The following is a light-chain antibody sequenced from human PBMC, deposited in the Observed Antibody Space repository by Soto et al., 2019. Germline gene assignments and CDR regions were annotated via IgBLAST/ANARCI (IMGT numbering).Light chain of an antibody. Sequence: DIQMTQSPSSLSASVGDRVTITCRASQSISSFLTWYQQKAGKAPKLLIYAASSLQSGVPSRFSGSGSGTDFTLTISSLQPEDFATYFCLQHNNYPRTFGQGTKVDIK. V-gene: IGKV1-39*01. J-gene: IGKJ1*01. CDR1: QSISSF. CDR3: LQHNNYPRT. CDR2: AAS.